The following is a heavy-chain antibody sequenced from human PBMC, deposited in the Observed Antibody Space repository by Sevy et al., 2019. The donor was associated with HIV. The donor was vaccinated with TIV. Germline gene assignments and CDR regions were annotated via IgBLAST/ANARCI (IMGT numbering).Heavy chain of an antibody. CDR2: IFSSGST. CDR3: VSLFLSYRSGWSYFDY. Sequence: GGSLRLSCAISGFTVNDKYIIWVRQAPGKGLEWVSVIFSSGSTYYADSAKGRFTISRDNSKNTVYLQMNSLRAGETAVYYCVSLFLSYRSGWSYFDYWGQGTLVTVSS. CDR1: GFTVNDKY. J-gene: IGHJ4*02. V-gene: IGHV3-66*02. D-gene: IGHD6-19*01.